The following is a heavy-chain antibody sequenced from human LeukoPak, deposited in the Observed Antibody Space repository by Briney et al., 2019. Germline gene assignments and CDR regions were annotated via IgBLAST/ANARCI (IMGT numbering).Heavy chain of an antibody. D-gene: IGHD1-7*01. J-gene: IGHJ4*02. CDR3: ARHWLELHYFDY. Sequence: GSIYYSGSTYYNPSLKSRVTISVDTSKNQFSLKLSSVTAADTAVYYCARHWLELHYFDYWGQGTLVTVSS. CDR2: IYYSGST. V-gene: IGHV4-39*01.